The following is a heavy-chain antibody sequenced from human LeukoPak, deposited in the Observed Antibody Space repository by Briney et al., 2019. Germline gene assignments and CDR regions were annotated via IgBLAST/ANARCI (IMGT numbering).Heavy chain of an antibody. Sequence: GGSLRLSCAASGFSLSSYSMNWVRQAPGKGLEWLSYISISSSTIYYADSVKGRFTNSRDNAKNSLYLQMNSLRDEDTAVYYCARDLRRNMDVWGKGTTVTVSS. CDR1: GFSLSSYS. V-gene: IGHV3-48*02. CDR2: ISISSSTI. J-gene: IGHJ6*03. CDR3: ARDLRRNMDV.